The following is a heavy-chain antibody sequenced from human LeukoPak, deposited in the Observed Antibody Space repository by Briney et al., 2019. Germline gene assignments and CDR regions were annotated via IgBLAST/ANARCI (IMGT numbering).Heavy chain of an antibody. Sequence: SETLSLTCSVSGGSISGHYWTWIRQPPGKGLDWIGQIHYTGKPDYNPSLKSRITISVDTSKNQVSLQVSSVTAADSAIYYCARFGVDYDMDVWGHGTTVTVFS. D-gene: IGHD3-16*01. CDR2: IHYTGKP. J-gene: IGHJ6*02. CDR3: ARFGVDYDMDV. V-gene: IGHV4-59*11. CDR1: GGSISGHY.